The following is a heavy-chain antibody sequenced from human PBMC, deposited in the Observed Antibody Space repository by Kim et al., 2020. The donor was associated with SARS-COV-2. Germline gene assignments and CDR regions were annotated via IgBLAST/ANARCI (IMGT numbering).Heavy chain of an antibody. J-gene: IGHJ4*02. D-gene: IGHD2-21*01. CDR3: ATRAYCGGDCYVYFDY. V-gene: IGHV1-69*01. Sequence: KFPGRVTITADESTSTAYMELSSLRSEDTAVYYCATRAYCGGDCYVYFDYWGQGTLVTVSS.